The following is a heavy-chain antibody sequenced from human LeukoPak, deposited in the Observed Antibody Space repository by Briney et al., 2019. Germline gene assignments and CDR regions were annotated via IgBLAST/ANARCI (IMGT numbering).Heavy chain of an antibody. V-gene: IGHV3-43*02. Sequence: PGGSLRLSCAASGVTFDDYAMHLGRQAPEDGLEGVSLISGDGGSTYYAYSVKGRFTISRDNSKNSLYLQMNSLRTEDTALYYCAKDLLVISAPGFDYWGQGTLVTVSS. CDR2: ISGDGGST. D-gene: IGHD3-22*01. CDR3: AKDLLVISAPGFDY. J-gene: IGHJ4*02. CDR1: GVTFDDYA.